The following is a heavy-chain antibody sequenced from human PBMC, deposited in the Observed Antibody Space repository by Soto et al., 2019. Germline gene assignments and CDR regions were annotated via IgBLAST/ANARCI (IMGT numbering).Heavy chain of an antibody. Sequence: QVLLQESGPGLVKPSGTLSLTCTVSHFSVTNNKYWSWVRQSPGKPLEGVGEIYHSGTTYYNPSLSSRVSMSMDKSKNQNSLILTSVTAADTAVYYCARDSRYCTDSGCSIMRDAFDVWGQGTLVTVSS. CDR1: HFSVTNNKY. J-gene: IGHJ3*01. CDR3: ARDSRYCTDSGCSIMRDAFDV. CDR2: IYHSGTT. V-gene: IGHV4-4*02. D-gene: IGHD2-15*01.